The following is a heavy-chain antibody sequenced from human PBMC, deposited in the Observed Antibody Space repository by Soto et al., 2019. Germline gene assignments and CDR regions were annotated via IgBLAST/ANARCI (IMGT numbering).Heavy chain of an antibody. CDR1: GFTFSSYA. D-gene: IGHD6-19*01. J-gene: IGHJ4*02. Sequence: EVQLLESGGGLVQPGGSLRLSCAASGFTFSSYAMSWVRQAPGKGLEWVSAISGSGGSTYYADSVKGRFTISRDNSKNTLNLQMNSLRVDDTAEYYCAKGIGVAVPWGIDYWGQGTLVTVSS. V-gene: IGHV3-23*01. CDR2: ISGSGGST. CDR3: AKGIGVAVPWGIDY.